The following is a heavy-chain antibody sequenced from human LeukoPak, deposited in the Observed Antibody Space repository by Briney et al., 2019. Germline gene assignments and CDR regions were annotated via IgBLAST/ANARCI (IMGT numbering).Heavy chain of an antibody. CDR3: ARGAGYNYPYYFDY. J-gene: IGHJ4*02. D-gene: IGHD5-24*01. CDR2: VWYDGSNK. V-gene: IGHV3-33*01. CDR1: GFTFSSSS. Sequence: GGSLRLSCAASGFTFSSSSMHWVRQAPGKGLEWVAIVWYDGSNKNYVDSVKGRFTISRDNPKNTLYLQMNSLRAEDTAVYYCARGAGYNYPYYFDYWGQGTLVTVSS.